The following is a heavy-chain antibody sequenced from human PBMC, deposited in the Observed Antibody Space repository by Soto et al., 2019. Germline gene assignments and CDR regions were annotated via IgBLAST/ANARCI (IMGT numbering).Heavy chain of an antibody. D-gene: IGHD3-16*01. CDR2: IIPIFGTA. CDR1: GGTFSSYA. J-gene: IGHJ4*02. Sequence: QVQLVQSGAEVKKPGSSVKVSCKASGGTFSSYAISWVRQAPGQGLEWMGGIIPIFGTANYAQKFQGRVTITADESTSTAYVGVSSLRSEETAVYYCARDRGGATGGFDYWGQGTLVTVSS. V-gene: IGHV1-69*01. CDR3: ARDRGGATGGFDY.